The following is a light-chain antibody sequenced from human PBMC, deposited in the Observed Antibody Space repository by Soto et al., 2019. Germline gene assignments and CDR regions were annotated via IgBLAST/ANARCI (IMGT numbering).Light chain of an antibody. J-gene: IGLJ2*01. CDR2: DVS. V-gene: IGLV2-14*01. CDR3: SSYTSSSASVL. Sequence: QSVLTQPASVSGSPGQSITISCTGTSSDVGTYNYVSWYQQHPGKAPKLMIYDVSNRPSGVSDRFSGSKSGNTASLTISGLQAEDEDDYYCSSYTSSSASVLFGGGTKVTVL. CDR1: SSDVGTYNY.